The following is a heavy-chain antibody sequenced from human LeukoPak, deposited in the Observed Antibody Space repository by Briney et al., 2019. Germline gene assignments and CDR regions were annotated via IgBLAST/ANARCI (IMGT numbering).Heavy chain of an antibody. V-gene: IGHV4-59*01. CDR3: ARAYYYGSGSYYKNDAFDI. D-gene: IGHD3-10*01. CDR1: GGSFSSYY. J-gene: IGHJ3*02. Sequence: SETLSLTCAVYGGSFSSYYWSWIRQPPGKGLEWIGYIYYGGSTNYNPSLKSRVTISVDTSKNQFSLKLSSVTAADTAVYYCARAYYYGSGSYYKNDAFDIWGQGTMVTVSS. CDR2: IYYGGST.